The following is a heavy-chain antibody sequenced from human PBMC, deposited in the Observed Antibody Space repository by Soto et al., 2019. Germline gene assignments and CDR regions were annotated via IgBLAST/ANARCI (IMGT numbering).Heavy chain of an antibody. CDR3: ARGDGYYDLWSGYFDP. V-gene: IGHV4-59*01. J-gene: IGHJ5*02. CDR1: GVSIRSNY. CDR2: VYFTGTT. D-gene: IGHD3-3*01. Sequence: SETLSLTCNVSGVSIRSNYWTWIRQSPGKGLEWIGYVYFTGTTNYNPSLKSRVSISLDTSKNQMSLKLNSMTAADTAVYYRARGDGYYDLWSGYFDPWGQGTLVTVSS.